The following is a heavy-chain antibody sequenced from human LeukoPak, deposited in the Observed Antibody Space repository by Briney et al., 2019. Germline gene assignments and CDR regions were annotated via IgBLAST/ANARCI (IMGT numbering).Heavy chain of an antibody. V-gene: IGHV4-34*01. J-gene: IGHJ4*02. Sequence: PSETLSLTCAVYGGSFSGYYWSWIRQPPGKGLEWIGEINHSGSTNYNPSLKSRVTISVDTSKNQFSLQLNSVTPEDTAVYYCARESNWNYDLDYWGQGTLVTVSS. CDR3: ARESNWNYDLDY. CDR2: INHSGST. D-gene: IGHD1-7*01. CDR1: GGSFSGYY.